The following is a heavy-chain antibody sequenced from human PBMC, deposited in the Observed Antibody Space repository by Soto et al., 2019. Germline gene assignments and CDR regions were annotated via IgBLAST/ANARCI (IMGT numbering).Heavy chain of an antibody. CDR1: GFTFSSYG. CDR3: AKDLIGCCQTHAYYYYSMDV. Sequence: VQLVESGGGVVQPGRSLRLSCAASGFTFSSYGMHWVRQAPGKGLEWVAVISYDGSNKYYADSVKGRFTIYRDNSKNTLYRQMNSLRAEDTAVYYCAKDLIGCCQTHAYYYYSMDVWGQGTTVTVSS. V-gene: IGHV3-30*18. D-gene: IGHD2-2*03. CDR2: ISYDGSNK. J-gene: IGHJ6*02.